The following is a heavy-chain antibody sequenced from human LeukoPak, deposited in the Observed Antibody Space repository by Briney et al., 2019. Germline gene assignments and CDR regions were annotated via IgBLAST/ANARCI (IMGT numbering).Heavy chain of an antibody. D-gene: IGHD3-22*01. CDR1: GGTFSSYT. CDR3: ARDEDYYDSSGYYGGY. Sequence: SVKVSCKASGGTFSSYTISWVRQAPGQGLEWMGRVIPILGIANYAQKFQGRVTITADKSTSTAYMELSSLRSEDTAVYYCARDEDYYDSSGYYGGYWGQGTLVTVSS. J-gene: IGHJ4*02. CDR2: VIPILGIA. V-gene: IGHV1-69*04.